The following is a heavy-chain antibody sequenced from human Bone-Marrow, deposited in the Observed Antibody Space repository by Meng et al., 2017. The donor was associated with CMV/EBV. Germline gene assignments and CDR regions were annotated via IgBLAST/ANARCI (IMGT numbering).Heavy chain of an antibody. D-gene: IGHD6-6*01. CDR1: GYTFTSYG. CDR2: ISAYNGNT. J-gene: IGHJ4*02. Sequence: ASVKVSCKASGYTFTSYGISWVRQAPGQGLEWMGWISAYNGNTNYAQKLQGRVTMTTDTSTSTAYMELRRLRSDDTAVYYRARDKRIAARPSLDYWGQGTLVTFSS. V-gene: IGHV1-18*01. CDR3: ARDKRIAARPSLDY.